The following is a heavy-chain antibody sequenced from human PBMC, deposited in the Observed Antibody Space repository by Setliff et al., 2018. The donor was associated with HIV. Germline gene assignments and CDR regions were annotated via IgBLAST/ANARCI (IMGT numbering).Heavy chain of an antibody. Sequence: PSETLSLTCAVSGYSVNSDYLWCWIRQPPGKGLEWIGSVYHSGSTYYNPSLKGRVTTSIDTSKNQFSLQLTSVTAADTAVYYCASRLYYYDSSNYLREEGLHPWGQGTLVTVSS. D-gene: IGHD3-22*01. CDR1: GYSVNSDYL. CDR2: VYHSGST. J-gene: IGHJ5*02. CDR3: ASRLYYYDSSNYLREEGLHP. V-gene: IGHV4-38-2*01.